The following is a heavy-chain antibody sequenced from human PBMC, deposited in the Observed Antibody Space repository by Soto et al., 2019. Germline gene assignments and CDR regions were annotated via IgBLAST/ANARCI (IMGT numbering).Heavy chain of an antibody. CDR1: GFTFSVSS. Sequence: EVQLVEFGGGLVQPWGSVRLSCAGSGFTFSVSSMHWVRQAPGKGLEWLGHIRSKANNNATIYSESVRVRFIISRDDSDDTMFLQMSRLRTEDTAMYYCVREGAGFSHWGHGTLVTVSS. CDR2: IRSKANNNAT. J-gene: IGHJ4*01. D-gene: IGHD1-26*01. CDR3: VREGAGFSH. V-gene: IGHV3-73*01.